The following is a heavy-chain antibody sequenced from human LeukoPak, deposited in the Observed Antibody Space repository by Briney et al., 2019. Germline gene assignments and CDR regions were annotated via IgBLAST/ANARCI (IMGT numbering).Heavy chain of an antibody. Sequence: GGSLRLSCAASGFTFSSYAMSWVRQAPGKGLEWVSAISGSGGSTYYADSVKGRFTISRDNSKNTLYLQMNSLRAEDTAVYYCAKGQDTVLLPAATFDYWGQGTLVTVSS. CDR1: GFTFSSYA. CDR3: AKGQDTVLLPAATFDY. D-gene: IGHD2-2*01. J-gene: IGHJ4*02. CDR2: ISGSGGST. V-gene: IGHV3-23*01.